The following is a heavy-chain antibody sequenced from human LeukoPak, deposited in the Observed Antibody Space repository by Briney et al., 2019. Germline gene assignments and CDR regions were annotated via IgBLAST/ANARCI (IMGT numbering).Heavy chain of an antibody. J-gene: IGHJ4*02. Sequence: ASVKVSCKASGYTFTGYYMHWVRQATGQGLEWMGWMNPNSGNTGYAQKFQGRVTMTRNTSISTAYMELSSLRSEDTAVYYCARVLYDSSGYKVLGYWGQGTLVTVSS. CDR3: ARVLYDSSGYKVLGY. CDR2: MNPNSGNT. V-gene: IGHV1-8*02. CDR1: GYTFTGYY. D-gene: IGHD3-22*01.